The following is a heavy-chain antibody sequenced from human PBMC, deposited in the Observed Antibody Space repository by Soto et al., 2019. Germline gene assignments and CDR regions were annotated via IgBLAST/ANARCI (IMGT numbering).Heavy chain of an antibody. J-gene: IGHJ4*02. CDR2: TSYDGSNA. V-gene: IGHV3-30*18. D-gene: IGHD1-26*01. CDR1: GFTFSSYA. Sequence: QVQLVESGGGEVQPGRSLRLSCAASGFTFSSYAMHWVRQAPGKGLEWVAVTSYDGSNAYYADSVKGRFTISRDNSKNTMSIQMNSLRAEDKAIYYCENASRSSWELLFDYWGQGILVTVSS. CDR3: ENASRSSWELLFDY.